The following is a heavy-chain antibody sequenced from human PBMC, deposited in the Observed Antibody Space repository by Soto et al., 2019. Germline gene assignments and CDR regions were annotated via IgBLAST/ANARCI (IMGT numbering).Heavy chain of an antibody. V-gene: IGHV4-59*01. CDR1: GGSISSYY. J-gene: IGHJ6*02. Sequence: SETLSLTCTVSGGSISSYYWSWIRQPPGKGLEWIGYIYYSGSTNYNPSLKSRVTISVGTSKNQFSLKLSSVTAADTAVYYCARAPFYYDSSGYYYPGYYYYYGMDVWGQGTTVTVSS. D-gene: IGHD3-22*01. CDR3: ARAPFYYDSSGYYYPGYYYYYGMDV. CDR2: IYYSGST.